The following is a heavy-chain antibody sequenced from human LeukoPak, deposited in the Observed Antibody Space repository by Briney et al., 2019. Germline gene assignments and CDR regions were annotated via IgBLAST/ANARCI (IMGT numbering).Heavy chain of an antibody. D-gene: IGHD3-10*01. V-gene: IGHV3-33*06. Sequence: GGSLRLSCAASGFTFSSYGMHWVRQAPGKGLEGVAVIWYDGSNKYYADSVKGRFTISRDNSKNTLYLQMKSLRAEDTAVYYCAKVTGSESYLADAFDIWGHGTVVIVSS. CDR1: GFTFSSYG. CDR2: IWYDGSNK. J-gene: IGHJ3*02. CDR3: AKVTGSESYLADAFDI.